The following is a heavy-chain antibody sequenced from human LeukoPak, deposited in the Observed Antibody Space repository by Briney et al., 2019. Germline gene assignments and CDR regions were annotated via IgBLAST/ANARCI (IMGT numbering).Heavy chain of an antibody. V-gene: IGHV5-51*01. Sequence: GESLKISCKASGYIFASSWIGWVRQMPGQGLEWMGIIYPGDSDTRYSPSFQGQVLISADKSISTAYLHWGSLKASDTAVYYCVRLPSISRGGRKFDYWGQGTLVTVSS. CDR1: GYIFASSW. D-gene: IGHD2-15*01. CDR3: VRLPSISRGGRKFDY. CDR2: IYPGDSDT. J-gene: IGHJ4*02.